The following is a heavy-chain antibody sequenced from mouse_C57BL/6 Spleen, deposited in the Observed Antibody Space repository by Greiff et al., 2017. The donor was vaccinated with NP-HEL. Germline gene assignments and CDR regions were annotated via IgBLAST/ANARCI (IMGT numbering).Heavy chain of an antibody. J-gene: IGHJ3*01. CDR3: ARWDYDYAFAY. CDR1: GYTFTSYG. Sequence: QVHVKQSGAELARPGASVKLSCKASGYTFTSYGISWVKQRTGQGLEWIGEIYPRSGNTYYNEKFKGKATLTADKSSSTAYMELRSLTSEDSAVYFCARWDYDYAFAYWGQGTLVTVSA. D-gene: IGHD2-4*01. V-gene: IGHV1-81*01. CDR2: IYPRSGNT.